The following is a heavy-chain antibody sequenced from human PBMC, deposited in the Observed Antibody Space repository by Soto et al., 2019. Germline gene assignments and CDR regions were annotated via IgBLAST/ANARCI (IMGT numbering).Heavy chain of an antibody. CDR2: ISDSAGST. D-gene: IGHD2-21*01. CDR3: AKERCVGGNCDQGGFDP. CDR1: GFTFSNYA. Sequence: EVQLLESGGGLVQPGGSLRLSCAASGFTFSNYAMTWVRQAPGTGLDWVTSISDSAGSTEYADSVKGRFTVSRDNSKNILYLQLNSLRADDTAVYYFAKERCVGGNCDQGGFDPWGQGTLVIVSS. J-gene: IGHJ5*02. V-gene: IGHV3-23*01.